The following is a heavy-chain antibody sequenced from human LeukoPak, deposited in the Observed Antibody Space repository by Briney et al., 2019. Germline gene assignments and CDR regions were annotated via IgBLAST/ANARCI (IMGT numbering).Heavy chain of an antibody. CDR3: ARGPKGKYYFDY. Sequence: GGSPRLSCAASGFTFSSYAMSWVRQAPGKGLEWVSAISGSGGSTYYADSVKGRFTISRDSSKNTLYLQMNSLRAEDTAVYYCARGPKGKYYFDYWGQGTLVTVSS. CDR1: GFTFSSYA. J-gene: IGHJ4*02. V-gene: IGHV3-23*01. CDR2: ISGSGGST.